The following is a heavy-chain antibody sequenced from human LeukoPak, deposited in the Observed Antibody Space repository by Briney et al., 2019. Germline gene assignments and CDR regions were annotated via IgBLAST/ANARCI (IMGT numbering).Heavy chain of an antibody. V-gene: IGHV4-30-4*01. D-gene: IGHD6-19*01. CDR1: GGSISSGDYY. CDR2: IYYSGST. J-gene: IGHJ4*02. Sequence: SETLSLTCTVSGGSISSGDYYWSWIRQPPGKGLEWIGYIYYSGSTYYNPSLNSRVTISLDTSKNQFSLKLSSVTAADTAVYYCGRDAAGVHFDYWGQGTLVTVSS. CDR3: GRDAAGVHFDY.